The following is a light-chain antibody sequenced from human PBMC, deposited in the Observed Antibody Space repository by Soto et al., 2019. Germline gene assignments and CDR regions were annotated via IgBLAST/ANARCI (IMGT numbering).Light chain of an antibody. J-gene: IGKJ1*01. Sequence: VVTQSPATLSVFPGETATLSCRASQSVSSDLAWYQQRPGQAPRLLIYGASTRATGIPARFRGSGSRTEFRFTISSLQSEDFATYYCQQYNTWHPKMAFGRGTKVEIK. CDR3: QQYNTWHPKMA. V-gene: IGKV3-15*01. CDR2: GAS. CDR1: QSVSSD.